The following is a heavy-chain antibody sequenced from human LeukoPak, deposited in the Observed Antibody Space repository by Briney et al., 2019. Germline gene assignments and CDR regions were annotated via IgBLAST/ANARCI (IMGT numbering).Heavy chain of an antibody. J-gene: IGHJ6*02. CDR2: IYYSGST. Sequence: SETLSLTCTVSGGSISSNYWSWIRQPPGKGLEWIGYIYYSGSTNYNPSLKSRVTISVDTSKNQFSLKLTSVTAADTAVYYCARGNSYGSYGMDVWGQGTTVTVSS. CDR1: GGSISSNY. D-gene: IGHD5-18*01. CDR3: ARGNSYGSYGMDV. V-gene: IGHV4-59*01.